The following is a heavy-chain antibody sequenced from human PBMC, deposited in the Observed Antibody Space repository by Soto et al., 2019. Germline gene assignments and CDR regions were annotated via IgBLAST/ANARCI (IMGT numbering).Heavy chain of an antibody. J-gene: IGHJ4*02. D-gene: IGHD3-10*01. Sequence: PSETLSLTCTVSGGSISSGDYYWSWIRQPPGKGLEWIGYIYYSGSTCYNPSLKSRVTISVDTSKNQFSLKLSSVTAADTAVYYCARVLYYYGSGSYPVDYWGQGTLVTVSS. V-gene: IGHV4-30-4*01. CDR1: GGSISSGDYY. CDR3: ARVLYYYGSGSYPVDY. CDR2: IYYSGST.